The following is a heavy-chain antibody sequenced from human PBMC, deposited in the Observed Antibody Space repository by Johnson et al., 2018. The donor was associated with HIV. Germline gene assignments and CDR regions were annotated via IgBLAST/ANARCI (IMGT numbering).Heavy chain of an antibody. D-gene: IGHD3-22*01. CDR2: ISGSGGST. J-gene: IGHJ3*02. CDR3: ASLTYYYDSSGYSPGAFDI. V-gene: IGHV3-23*04. Sequence: VQLVESGGGLVQPGGSLRLSCAASGFTFSSYAMSWVRQAPGKGLEWVSAISGSGGSTYYADSVKGRFTISSDNSKNTLYLQMNSLRAEDTAVYYCASLTYYYDSSGYSPGAFDIWGQGTMVTVSS. CDR1: GFTFSSYA.